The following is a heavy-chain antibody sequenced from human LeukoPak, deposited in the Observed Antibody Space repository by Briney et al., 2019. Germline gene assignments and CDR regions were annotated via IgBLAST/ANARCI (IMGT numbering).Heavy chain of an antibody. V-gene: IGHV4-61*02. CDR3: ARGYCSGGSCLYDY. D-gene: IGHD2-15*01. Sequence: SETLSLTCTVSGGSISSGSYYWSWIRQPGGKGLEWIVRIYTSGSTNYIPSLKTRVTISVDTSKNQFSLKLSSVTAADTAVYYCARGYCSGGSCLYDYWGQGTLVTVSS. J-gene: IGHJ4*02. CDR1: GGSISSGSYY. CDR2: IYTSGST.